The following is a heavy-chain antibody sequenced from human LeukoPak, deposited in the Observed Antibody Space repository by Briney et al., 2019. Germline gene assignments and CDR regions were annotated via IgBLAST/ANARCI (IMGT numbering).Heavy chain of an antibody. Sequence: PGGSLRLSCAASGFTFSNYGMNWVRQAPGKGLEWVSAISGSGHNTYYADSVKGRFTISRDNSKTTLYLEMSSLRAEDTAVYYCAKVSMIVVVLFYWGQRTLVTVSS. D-gene: IGHD3-22*01. CDR2: ISGSGHNT. CDR3: AKVSMIVVVLFY. CDR1: GFTFSNYG. J-gene: IGHJ4*02. V-gene: IGHV3-23*01.